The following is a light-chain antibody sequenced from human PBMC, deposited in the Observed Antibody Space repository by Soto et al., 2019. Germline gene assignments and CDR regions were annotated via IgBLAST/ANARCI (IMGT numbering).Light chain of an antibody. Sequence: QYALTQPASVSGSPGQSITISCTGTSSDVGGYNYVSWYQQHPGKAPKLMIYEVSNRPSGVSNRFSGSKSGNTASLTISGLQAEDEADYYCRSYTSSSTLNVFGTGTKLTVL. CDR1: SSDVGGYNY. CDR2: EVS. V-gene: IGLV2-14*01. J-gene: IGLJ1*01. CDR3: RSYTSSSTLNV.